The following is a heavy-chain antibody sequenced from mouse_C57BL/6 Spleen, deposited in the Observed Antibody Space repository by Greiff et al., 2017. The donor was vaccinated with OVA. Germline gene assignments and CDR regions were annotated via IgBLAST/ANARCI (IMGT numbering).Heavy chain of an antibody. CDR1: GYSITSGYY. D-gene: IGHD2-5*01. CDR3: ARQEGYSRVFDY. V-gene: IGHV3-6*01. J-gene: IGHJ2*01. CDR2: ISYDGSN. Sequence: DVKVEESGPGLVKPSQSLSLTCSVTGYSITSGYYWNWIRQFPGNKLEWMGYISYDGSNNYNPSLKNRISITRDTSKNQFFLKLNSVTTEDTATYYCARQEGYSRVFDYWGQGTTLTVSS.